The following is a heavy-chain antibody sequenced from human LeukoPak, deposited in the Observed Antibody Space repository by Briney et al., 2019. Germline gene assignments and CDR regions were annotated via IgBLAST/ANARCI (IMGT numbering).Heavy chain of an antibody. CDR1: GYTFTSYG. CDR2: ISAYNGNT. CDR3: ARQPSYVGGYDSWYFDC. J-gene: IGHJ4*02. D-gene: IGHD5-12*01. Sequence: ASVKVSCKASGYTFTSYGISWVRQAPGQGLEWMGWISAYNGNTNYAQKLQGRVTMTTDTSTSTAYMELRSLRSDDTAVYYCARQPSYVGGYDSWYFDCWGQGTLVTVSS. V-gene: IGHV1-18*01.